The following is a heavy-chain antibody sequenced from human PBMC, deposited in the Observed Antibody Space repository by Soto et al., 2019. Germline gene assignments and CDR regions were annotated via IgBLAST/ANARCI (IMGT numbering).Heavy chain of an antibody. Sequence: GGSLRLSCAASGFTFSSYWMSWVRQAPGKGLEWVANIKQDGSEKYYVDSVKGRFTISRDNAKNSLYLQMNSLRAEDTAVYYCARRQISPPTRGAASPRGAMDVWGQGTTVTVSS. J-gene: IGHJ6*02. CDR3: ARRQISPPTRGAASPRGAMDV. CDR1: GFTFSSYW. D-gene: IGHD6-13*01. V-gene: IGHV3-7*02. CDR2: IKQDGSEK.